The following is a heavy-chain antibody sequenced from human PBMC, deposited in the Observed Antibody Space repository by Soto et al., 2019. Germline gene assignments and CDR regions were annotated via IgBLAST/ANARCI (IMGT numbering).Heavy chain of an antibody. J-gene: IGHJ6*02. CDR2: IYYSGST. V-gene: IGHV4-39*02. CDR3: AREGYCSSTSCPYYYYGMDV. CDR1: GGSISRSIYY. D-gene: IGHD2-2*01. Sequence: SETLSLTCTVSGGSISRSIYYWGWIRQPPGKGLEWIGSIYYSGSTYYNPSLKSRVTISVDTSKNQFSLKLSSVTAADTAVYYCAREGYCSSTSCPYYYYGMDVWGQGTTVTVSS.